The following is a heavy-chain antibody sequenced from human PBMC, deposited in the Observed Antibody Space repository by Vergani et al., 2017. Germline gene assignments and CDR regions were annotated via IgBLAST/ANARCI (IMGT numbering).Heavy chain of an antibody. Sequence: EVQLVESGGGLVKPGGSLRLSCAASGFTFSSYAMSWVRQAPGKGLEWVSAISGSGGSTYYADSVKGRFTISRDNSKNTLYLQMNSLRAEDTAVYYCNPYYYDSSGYYYFDYWGQGTLVTVSS. J-gene: IGHJ4*02. CDR3: NPYYYDSSGYYYFDY. D-gene: IGHD3-22*01. CDR1: GFTFSSYA. V-gene: IGHV3-23*04. CDR2: ISGSGGST.